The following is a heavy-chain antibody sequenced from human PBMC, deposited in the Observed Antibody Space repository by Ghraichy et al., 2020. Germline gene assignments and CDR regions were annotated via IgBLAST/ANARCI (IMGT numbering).Heavy chain of an antibody. J-gene: IGHJ4*02. CDR1: GGSISSGYF. CDR2: IYYSGNT. V-gene: IGHV4-39*07. D-gene: IGHD6-13*01. Sequence: SQTLSLTCTISGGSISSGYFWGWIRQPPGKGLEWIGSIYYSGNTYYNPSLKSRVTISEDTSKNQFSLKLSSVTAADTAVYYCARQRVEGIAAPGHFDYWGQGTLVTVSS. CDR3: ARQRVEGIAAPGHFDY.